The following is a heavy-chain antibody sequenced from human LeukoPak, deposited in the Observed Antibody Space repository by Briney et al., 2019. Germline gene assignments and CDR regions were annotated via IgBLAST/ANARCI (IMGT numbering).Heavy chain of an antibody. Sequence: GGSLRLSCAASGFTFSSYAMSWVRQAPGKGLEWVSYISSSGNSIYYADSVKGRLTISRDNAKNSLYLQMNSLRAEDTAVYYCARDGSGGPIDYWGQGTLVTVSS. V-gene: IGHV3-48*03. CDR2: ISSSGNSI. CDR1: GFTFSSYA. J-gene: IGHJ4*02. CDR3: ARDGSGGPIDY. D-gene: IGHD4-23*01.